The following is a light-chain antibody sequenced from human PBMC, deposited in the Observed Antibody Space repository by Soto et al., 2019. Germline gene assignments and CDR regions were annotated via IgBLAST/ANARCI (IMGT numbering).Light chain of an antibody. CDR3: HQYNSYPYS. Sequence: DIQVTQSPSTLSASVGDRVTISCRASQDIDSWLAWYQQKPGKAPKLLIYDASSLESGVPSRFRGSGSGTEFTLTICRQQPDDLGDCCCHQYNSYPYSFGPGPKVDIK. V-gene: IGKV1-5*01. J-gene: IGKJ3*01. CDR1: QDIDSW. CDR2: DAS.